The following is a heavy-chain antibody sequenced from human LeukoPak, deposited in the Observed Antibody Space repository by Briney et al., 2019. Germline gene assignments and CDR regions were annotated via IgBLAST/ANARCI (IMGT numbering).Heavy chain of an antibody. CDR3: ASYQWELPGVFDY. J-gene: IGHJ4*02. D-gene: IGHD1-26*01. CDR1: GYSFTTYW. V-gene: IGHV5-51*01. Sequence: KRGESLKISCKGSGYSFTTYWIAWVRQMPGKGLEWMGIIYPGDSDARYSPPSQGQVTISADKSITTAYLQWSSLKASDTAMYYCASYQWELPGVFDYWGQGTLVTVSS. CDR2: IYPGDSDA.